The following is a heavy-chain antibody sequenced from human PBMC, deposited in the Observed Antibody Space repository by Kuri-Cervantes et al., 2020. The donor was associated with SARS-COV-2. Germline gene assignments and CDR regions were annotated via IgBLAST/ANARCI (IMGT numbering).Heavy chain of an antibody. J-gene: IGHJ4*02. Sequence: GESLKISCAASGFTFSSYWMHWVRQAPGKGLVWVSRINSDGSSTSYADSVKGRFTISRDNAKNTLYLQMNSLRAEDTAVYYCARGDWIAARPIGYWGQGTLVTVSS. CDR2: INSDGSST. CDR3: ARGDWIAARPIGY. CDR1: GFTFSSYW. D-gene: IGHD6-6*01. V-gene: IGHV3-74*01.